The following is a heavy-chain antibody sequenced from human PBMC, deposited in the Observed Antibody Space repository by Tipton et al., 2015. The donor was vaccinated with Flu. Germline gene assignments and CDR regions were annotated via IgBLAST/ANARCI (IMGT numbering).Heavy chain of an antibody. J-gene: IGHJ4*02. CDR1: GGSIRSYF. V-gene: IGHV4-39*01. CDR3: ARLSYYDVDLKNFYFED. D-gene: IGHD3-10*02. CDR2: IDYVGDT. Sequence: GLVKPSETLSVTCAVSGGSIRSYFGGWIRQPPGRGLELIGTIDYVGDTHYNPSLKSRVTISVDTSKNQFSLKLSSVTAADTAVYYCARLSYYDVDLKNFYFEDWGQGTLVTVSS.